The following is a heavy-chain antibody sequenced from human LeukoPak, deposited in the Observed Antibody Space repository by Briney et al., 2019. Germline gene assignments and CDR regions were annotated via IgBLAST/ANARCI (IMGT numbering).Heavy chain of an antibody. CDR1: GFTFSSYS. CDR2: ISSSSSYI. D-gene: IGHD6-19*01. Sequence: PGGSLRLSCAASGFTFSSYSMNWVRQAPGKGLEWVSSISSSSSYIYYADSVKGRFTISRDNAKNTLYLQMNSLRAEDTAVYYCARDFVVAVAGTDYYYGMDVWGQGTTVTVSS. CDR3: ARDFVVAVAGTDYYYGMDV. V-gene: IGHV3-21*01. J-gene: IGHJ6*02.